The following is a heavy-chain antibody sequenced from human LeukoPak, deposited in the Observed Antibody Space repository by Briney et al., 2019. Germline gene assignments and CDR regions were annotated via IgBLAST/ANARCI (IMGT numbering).Heavy chain of an antibody. CDR1: GFTFSSYA. V-gene: IGHV3-30*04. D-gene: IGHD1-26*01. Sequence: PGGSLRLSCAASGFTFSSYAMHWVRQAPGKGLEWVAVISYDGSNKYYADSVKGRFTISRDNSKNTLYLQMNSLRAEDTAVYYCARPSSGSYFRGFGYWGQGTLVTVSS. CDR3: ARPSSGSYFRGFGY. J-gene: IGHJ4*02. CDR2: ISYDGSNK.